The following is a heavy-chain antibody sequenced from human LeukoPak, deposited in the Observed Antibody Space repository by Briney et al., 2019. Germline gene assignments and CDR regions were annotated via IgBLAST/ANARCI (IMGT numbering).Heavy chain of an antibody. CDR2: FSDSGAYK. D-gene: IGHD6-19*01. CDR3: ARVTWEAVPGTGPLGTHY. V-gene: IGHV3-23*01. CDR1: GFKLERID. J-gene: IGHJ4*02. Sequence: GGSLRLSCTASGFKLERIDMSWVRPAPGRRLEGGSAFSDSGAYKHYADPVRGEFTISRVEAAITLYLQMNNLRADDTAVYYCARVTWEAVPGTGPLGTHYWGQGILVTVSS.